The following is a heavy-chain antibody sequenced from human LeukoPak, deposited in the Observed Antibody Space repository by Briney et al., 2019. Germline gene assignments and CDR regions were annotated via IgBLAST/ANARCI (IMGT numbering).Heavy chain of an antibody. D-gene: IGHD3-9*01. CDR2: IYYSGST. V-gene: IGHV4-31*03. Sequence: SETLSLTCTVSGGSISSVGYYWSWIRQHPGKGLEWIGYIYYSGSTYYNPSLKSRVTISVDTSKNQFSLKLSSVTAADTAVYYCARIYYDILTGYVTFDYWGQGTLVTVSS. CDR3: ARIYYDILTGYVTFDY. J-gene: IGHJ4*02. CDR1: GGSISSVGYY.